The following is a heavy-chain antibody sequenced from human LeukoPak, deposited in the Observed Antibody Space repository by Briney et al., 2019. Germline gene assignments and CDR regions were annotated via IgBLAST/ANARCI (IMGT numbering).Heavy chain of an antibody. D-gene: IGHD3-22*01. J-gene: IGHJ4*02. Sequence: PGGSLRLSCAASGFTFSSYGMHWVRQAPGEGLEWVAVIWYDGSNKYYADSVKGRFTISRDNSKNTLYLQMNSLRAEDTAVYYCARAPYYYDSSGYDNFDYWGQGTLVTVSS. CDR1: GFTFSSYG. CDR2: IWYDGSNK. V-gene: IGHV3-33*01. CDR3: ARAPYYYDSSGYDNFDY.